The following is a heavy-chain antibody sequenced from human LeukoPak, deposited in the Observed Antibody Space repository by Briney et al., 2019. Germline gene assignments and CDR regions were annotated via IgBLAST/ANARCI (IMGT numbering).Heavy chain of an antibody. CDR3: ARSALTMVRGVFQH. Sequence: GVCLRLSCAASEFSFGSYAMHWVRQAPGKGLEWVAVISYDGSNKYYADSVKGRFTISRDNSKNTLYLQMNSLRAEDTAVYYCARSALTMVRGVFQHWGQGTLVTVSS. CDR1: EFSFGSYA. J-gene: IGHJ1*01. V-gene: IGHV3-30*04. CDR2: ISYDGSNK. D-gene: IGHD3-10*01.